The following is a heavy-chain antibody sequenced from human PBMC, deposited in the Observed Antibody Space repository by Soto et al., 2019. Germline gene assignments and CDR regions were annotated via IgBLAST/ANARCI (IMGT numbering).Heavy chain of an antibody. Sequence: SVKVSCKASGYTFTSYYVHWVRQAPGQGLEWMGIINPSGGSTSYAQKFQGRVTMTRDTSTSTVYMELSSLRSEDTAVYYCARDPEKYSGYDLGIDYWGQGTLVTVSS. J-gene: IGHJ4*02. D-gene: IGHD5-12*01. CDR3: ARDPEKYSGYDLGIDY. CDR1: GYTFTSYY. V-gene: IGHV1-46*01. CDR2: INPSGGST.